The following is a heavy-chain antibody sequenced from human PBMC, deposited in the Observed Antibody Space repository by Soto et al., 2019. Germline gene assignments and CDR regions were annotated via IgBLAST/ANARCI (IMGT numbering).Heavy chain of an antibody. CDR2: IYYSGST. CDR1: GDSLSSYY. V-gene: IGHV4-59*01. J-gene: IGHJ6*02. D-gene: IGHD1-1*01. CDR3: ARGLLEGRGQYSFYYYGLDV. Sequence: QVQLQESGPGLVKPSETLSLTCTVSGDSLSSYYWSWIRQPPGKGLEWIGYIYYSGSTNYNPSLESRVTIFLDTSKNQVSLKVSSLTAADTAVYFCARGLLEGRGQYSFYYYGLDVWGQGTTVTVSS.